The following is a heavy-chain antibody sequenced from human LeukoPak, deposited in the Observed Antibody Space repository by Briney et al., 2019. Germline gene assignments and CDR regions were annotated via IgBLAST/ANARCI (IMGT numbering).Heavy chain of an antibody. Sequence: GGSLRLSCAASGFTFSNYAMSWVRQAPGKGLEWVSGISGSGGYTYYADSVKGRFTISRDNSNNTPYLQMNSLRAEDTAVYYCAKDLYCSSTSCYMDVWGKGTTVTVSS. CDR1: GFTFSNYA. V-gene: IGHV3-23*01. CDR3: AKDLYCSSTSCYMDV. CDR2: ISGSGGYT. J-gene: IGHJ6*03. D-gene: IGHD2-2*01.